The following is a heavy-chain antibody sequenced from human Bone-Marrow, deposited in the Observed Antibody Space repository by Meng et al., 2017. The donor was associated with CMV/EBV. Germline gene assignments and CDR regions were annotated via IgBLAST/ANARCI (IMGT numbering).Heavy chain of an antibody. D-gene: IGHD3-16*01. Sequence: GESLKISCAASGFTFSDYYMSWIRQAPGKGLEWVSYISRSGSSIYYGDSVKVRFTISRDNAKNLLYLQMTSLRAEDTAVYYCGSQEGGYWGQGTLVTVSS. V-gene: IGHV3-11*04. CDR3: GSQEGGY. CDR1: GFTFSDYY. CDR2: ISRSGSSI. J-gene: IGHJ4*02.